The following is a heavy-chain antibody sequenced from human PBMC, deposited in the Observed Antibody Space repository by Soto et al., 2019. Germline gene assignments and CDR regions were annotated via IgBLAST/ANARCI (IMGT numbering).Heavy chain of an antibody. CDR2: IYYSGST. CDR3: ARGYSSGYYYYFDY. Sequence: QVQLQESGPGLVKPSQTLSLTCTVSGGSISSGGYYWSWIRQHPGKSLEWIGYIYYSGSTYYNPSLKSRVTISVDTSKNQFSLKLSSVTAADTAVYYCARGYSSGYYYYFDYWGQGTLVTVSS. J-gene: IGHJ4*02. D-gene: IGHD3-22*01. CDR1: GGSISSGGYY. V-gene: IGHV4-31*03.